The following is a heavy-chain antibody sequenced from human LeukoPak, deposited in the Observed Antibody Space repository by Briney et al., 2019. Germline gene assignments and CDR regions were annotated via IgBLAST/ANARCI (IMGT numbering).Heavy chain of an antibody. Sequence: GASVKVSCKASGYTFTSYDINWVRQATGQELERMGWMNPHSDNTAYAQKFQGRVTITADKSTRTAYMELSSLRSEDTAVYYCARDNDSRDPPHFDYWGQGTLVTVSS. J-gene: IGHJ4*02. V-gene: IGHV1-8*01. CDR2: MNPHSDNT. CDR1: GYTFTSYD. D-gene: IGHD3-16*01. CDR3: ARDNDSRDPPHFDY.